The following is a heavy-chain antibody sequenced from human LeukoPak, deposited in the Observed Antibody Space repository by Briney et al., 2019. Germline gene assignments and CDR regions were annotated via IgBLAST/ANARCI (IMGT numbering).Heavy chain of an antibody. Sequence: SETLSLTCTVSGYSISSGYYWGWIRQPPGKGLEWIGSIYHSGSTYYNPSLKSRVTISVDTSKNQFSLKLSSVTAADTAVYYCARRAIAAAPRPFDPWGQGTLVTVSS. D-gene: IGHD6-13*01. CDR2: IYHSGST. CDR3: ARRAIAAAPRPFDP. V-gene: IGHV4-38-2*02. J-gene: IGHJ5*02. CDR1: GYSISSGYY.